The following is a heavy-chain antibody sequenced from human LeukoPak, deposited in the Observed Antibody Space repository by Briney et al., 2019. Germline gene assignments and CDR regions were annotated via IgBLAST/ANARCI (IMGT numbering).Heavy chain of an antibody. CDR3: ARSDPGAFDI. CDR2: IYTSGST. J-gene: IGHJ3*02. Sequence: SETLSLTCTVSGGSISSSSYYWGWIRQPPGKGLEWIGRIYTSGSTNYNPSLKSRVTMSVDTSKNQFSLKLSSVTAADTAVYYCARSDPGAFDIWGQGTMVTVSS. CDR1: GGSISSSSYY. V-gene: IGHV4-39*07. D-gene: IGHD2-21*02.